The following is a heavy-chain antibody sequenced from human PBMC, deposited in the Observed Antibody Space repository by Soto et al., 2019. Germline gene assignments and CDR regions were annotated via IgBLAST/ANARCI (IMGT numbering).Heavy chain of an antibody. CDR2: IRSGGNT. CDR1: GFTLRTHR. Sequence: PGGALRLSFGASGFTLRTHRVYWVRQAPGKGLEWVSVIRSGGNTYYADSVEGRFTISRDNSKNTVYLQMNSLRAEDTAVYYCVRENYYYGMDVWGQGTTVTVSS. J-gene: IGHJ6*02. V-gene: IGHV3-66*01. CDR3: VRENYYYGMDV.